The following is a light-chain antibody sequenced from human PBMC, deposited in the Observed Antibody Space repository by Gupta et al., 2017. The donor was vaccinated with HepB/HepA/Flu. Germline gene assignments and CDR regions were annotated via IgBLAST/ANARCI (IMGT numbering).Light chain of an antibody. CDR2: RNN. CDR1: SSNIGSNY. Sequence: QSVLTQPPSASGTPGQRVTISCSGSSSNIGSNYVCWYQHLPGTAPKLLIYRNNQRPSGVPDRFSASKSGTSAPLAISGLRSEDEADYYCAAWDDSLSSWVFGGGTKLTVL. V-gene: IGLV1-47*01. CDR3: AAWDDSLSSWV. J-gene: IGLJ3*02.